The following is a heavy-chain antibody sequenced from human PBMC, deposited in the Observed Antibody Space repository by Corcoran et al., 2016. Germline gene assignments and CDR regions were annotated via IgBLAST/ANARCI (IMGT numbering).Heavy chain of an antibody. CDR3: VRETPRDGGHEVDS. CDR1: GYTFTGYY. V-gene: IGHV1-2*02. J-gene: IGHJ4*02. CDR2: INPNSGGT. Sequence: QVQLVQSGAEVKKPGASVKVSCQASGYTFTGYYIHWVRQAPGQGLEWMGWINPNSGGTNYGQKFQGRVTMTRDTSISTASMELSRLTSDDTALYYCVRETPRDGGHEVDSWGQGTLVTVSS.